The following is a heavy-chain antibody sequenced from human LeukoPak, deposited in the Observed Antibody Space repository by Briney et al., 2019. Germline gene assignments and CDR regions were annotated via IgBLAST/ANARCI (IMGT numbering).Heavy chain of an antibody. J-gene: IGHJ4*02. Sequence: GGSLRLSCAASGFTFSGYSMNWVRQAPGKGLEWVSALSSSSTYIYYVDSVKGRFTISRDNAKKSLYLQMNSLRAEDTAVYYCGRAVGGNVFDYWGQGTQVTVAS. CDR1: GFTFSGYS. V-gene: IGHV3-21*01. CDR3: GRAVGGNVFDY. CDR2: LSSSSTYI. D-gene: IGHD1-26*01.